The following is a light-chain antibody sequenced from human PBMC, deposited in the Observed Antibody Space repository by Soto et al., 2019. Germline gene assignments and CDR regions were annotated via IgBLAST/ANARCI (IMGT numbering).Light chain of an antibody. CDR3: SSFTNTTTLVL. J-gene: IGLJ2*01. Sequence: QSALTQPASVSGSPGQSITISCNGTSSDIGGFNYVSWYQQHPGKAPTLIIYEASNRPSGISHRFSGSKSGDTASLTISGLQAEDEADYYCSSFTNTTTLVLFGGGTKVTVL. V-gene: IGLV2-14*03. CDR2: EAS. CDR1: SSDIGGFNY.